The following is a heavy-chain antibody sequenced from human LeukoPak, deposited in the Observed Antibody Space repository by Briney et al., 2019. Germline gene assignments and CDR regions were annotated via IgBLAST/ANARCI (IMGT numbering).Heavy chain of an antibody. CDR3: ARSLYYYGSDSFDI. J-gene: IGHJ3*02. CDR1: GGSIISSSYY. V-gene: IGHV4-39*07. D-gene: IGHD3-10*01. CDR2: IYYSGKT. Sequence: SETLSLTCTVSGGSIISSSYYWGWIRQPPGKGLEWIGSIYYSGKTDYNPSLKSRVTISVETSKNQFSLKLSSVTAADTAVYYCARSLYYYGSDSFDIWGQGTMVTVSS.